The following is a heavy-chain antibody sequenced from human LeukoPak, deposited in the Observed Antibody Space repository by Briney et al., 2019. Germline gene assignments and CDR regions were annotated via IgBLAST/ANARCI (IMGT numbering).Heavy chain of an antibody. V-gene: IGHV1-46*01. D-gene: IGHD3-3*01. J-gene: IGHJ4*02. CDR2: INPSGGST. CDR1: GYTFTSYY. Sequence: ASVKVSCKASGYTFTSYYMHWVRQAPGQGLEWMGIINPSGGSTSYAQKFQGRVTMTRDMSTSTVYMELSSLRSEDTAAYYCARGRYDFWSGYQPLPYWGQGTLVTVSS. CDR3: ARGRYDFWSGYQPLPY.